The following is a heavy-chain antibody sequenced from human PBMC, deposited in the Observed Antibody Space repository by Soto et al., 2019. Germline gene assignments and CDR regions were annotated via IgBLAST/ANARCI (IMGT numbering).Heavy chain of an antibody. D-gene: IGHD2-8*02. Sequence: PSETLSLTCSVTGGSISGHYWSWIRQPPGKGLEWVGYIYYSGSANYNPSLKSRVTISVDTPKNQLSLKLSSVTAADTAVYYCARTGGVNYWGQGTLVTVSS. V-gene: IGHV4-59*11. CDR3: ARTGGVNY. CDR2: IYYSGSA. J-gene: IGHJ4*02. CDR1: GGSISGHY.